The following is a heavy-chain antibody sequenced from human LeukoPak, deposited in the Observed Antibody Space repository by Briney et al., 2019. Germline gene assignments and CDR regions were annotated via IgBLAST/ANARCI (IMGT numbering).Heavy chain of an antibody. CDR1: GYTFTTYG. CDR2: MNPKTGNT. Sequence: ASVKVSCKASGYTFTTYGINWVRQAPGQGLEWMGWMNPKTGNTGYAQNFQGRVTMTRDTSESTAYMELSSLRSEDTAMYYCARGPALHKNWVGGRWFDPWGQGTLVTVSS. J-gene: IGHJ5*02. V-gene: IGHV1-8*02. CDR3: ARGPALHKNWVGGRWFDP. D-gene: IGHD3-16*01.